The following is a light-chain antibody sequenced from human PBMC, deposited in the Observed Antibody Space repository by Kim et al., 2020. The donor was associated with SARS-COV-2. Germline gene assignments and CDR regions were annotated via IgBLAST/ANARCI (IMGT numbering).Light chain of an antibody. CDR2: SND. CDR1: TSNIVSNF. J-gene: IGLJ3*02. CDR3: VAWDDSLNGSV. V-gene: IGLV1-44*01. Sequence: GQRGTISCAGTTSNIVSNFVTGYQQLPVPAPKLLIYSNDDRPSGVPDRFSGSKSGTSASLAISGLQSEDEADYYCVAWDDSLNGSVFGGGTKVTVL.